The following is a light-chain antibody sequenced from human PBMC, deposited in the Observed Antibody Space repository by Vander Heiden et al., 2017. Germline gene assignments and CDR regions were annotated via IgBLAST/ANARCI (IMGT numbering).Light chain of an antibody. CDR3: AAWDDNLSAWV. CDR2: KDN. V-gene: IGLV1-47*01. Sequence: QSVLTQALSASGTPRQRVTISCSGSNSNIGSNYVYWFQQFPGTAPKLLSYKDNQRPSGVPDRVSGSKSGTSASLAICGVRSEDEADYHCAAWDDNLSAWVFGGGTKLTVL. CDR1: NSNIGSNY. J-gene: IGLJ3*02.